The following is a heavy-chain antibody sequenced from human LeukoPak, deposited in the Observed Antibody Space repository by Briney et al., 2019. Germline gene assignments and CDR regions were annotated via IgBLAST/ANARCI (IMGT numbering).Heavy chain of an antibody. J-gene: IGHJ5*02. CDR1: GYTFTDYY. V-gene: IGHV1-2*04. D-gene: IGHD3-3*01. Sequence: ASVKVSCKASGYTFTDYYIQWVRQAPGHAPEWMGWINPISGDTKFAKRFEGWVTLTRDTSITTAYMELNGLKSDDTAVYFCAGQRMRGVAPLDLWGQGTLVTVSS. CDR3: AGQRMRGVAPLDL. CDR2: INPISGDT.